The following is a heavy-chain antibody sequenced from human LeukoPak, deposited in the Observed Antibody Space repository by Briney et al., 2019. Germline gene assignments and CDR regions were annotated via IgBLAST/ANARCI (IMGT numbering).Heavy chain of an antibody. CDR1: GYTFTGYY. V-gene: IGHV1-2*02. J-gene: IGHJ4*02. D-gene: IGHD2-2*01. CDR3: ARVGVVVPAAMVYFDY. Sequence: ASVKVSCKASGYTFTGYYMHWVRQAPGQXXEWMGWINPNSGGTNYAQKFQGRVTMTRDTSISTAYMELSRLRSDDTAVYYCARVGVVVPAAMVYFDYWGQGTLVTVSS. CDR2: INPNSGGT.